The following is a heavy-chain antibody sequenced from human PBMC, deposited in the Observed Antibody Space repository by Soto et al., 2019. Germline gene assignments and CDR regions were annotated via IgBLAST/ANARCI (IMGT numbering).Heavy chain of an antibody. D-gene: IGHD3-10*01. J-gene: IGHJ4*02. V-gene: IGHV4-59*08. Sequence: SETLSLTCTVSGGSISSYYWSWIRQPPGKGLEWIGYIYYSGSTNYNPSLKSRVTISVDTSKNQFSLKLSSVTAADTAVYYCARHLSRLGSGSYYLSYWGQGTLVTVSS. CDR1: GGSISSYY. CDR3: ARHLSRLGSGSYYLSY. CDR2: IYYSGST.